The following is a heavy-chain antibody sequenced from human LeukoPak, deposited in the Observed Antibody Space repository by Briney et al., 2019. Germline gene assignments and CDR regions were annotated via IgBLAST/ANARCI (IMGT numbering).Heavy chain of an antibody. CDR2: IFISGST. Sequence: PSETLSLTCTVSGGSITSYYWSWIRQPAGKGLEWIGRIFISGSTNYNPSLKSRVTMSVDTSKNQFSLKLSSVTAADTAVYYCARGLAVAGTSHYYMDVWGKGTTVTVSS. CDR3: ARGLAVAGTSHYYMDV. D-gene: IGHD6-19*01. J-gene: IGHJ6*03. V-gene: IGHV4-4*07. CDR1: GGSITSYY.